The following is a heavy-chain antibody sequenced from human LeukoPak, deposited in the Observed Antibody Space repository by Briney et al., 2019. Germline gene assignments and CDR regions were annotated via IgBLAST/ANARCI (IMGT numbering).Heavy chain of an antibody. V-gene: IGHV3-33*01. CDR1: GFSFRNYG. J-gene: IGHJ4*02. D-gene: IGHD4-17*01. Sequence: PGTSLRLSCAASGFSFRNYGMHWVRQAPGKGLEWVALIWYDGSNENYADSVKGRFSISRDNSKYTLYLQMNGLRADDTAVYCCASFDGDYFFDYWGQGVMVTVSS. CDR2: IWYDGSNE. CDR3: ASFDGDYFFDY.